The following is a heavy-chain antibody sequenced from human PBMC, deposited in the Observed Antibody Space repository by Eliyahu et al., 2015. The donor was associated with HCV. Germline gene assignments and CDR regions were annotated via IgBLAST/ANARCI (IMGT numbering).Heavy chain of an antibody. D-gene: IGHD1-26*01. J-gene: IGHJ4*02. CDR3: ARLDGGSYYGDY. CDR2: IYHSGST. V-gene: IGHV4-38-2*01. Sequence: QVQLQESGPGLVKPSETLSLTCAVSGYSVSDNYYWGWIRQPPGKGLEWIGTIYHSGSTYYNPSLKSRVTISMDTSRNEFSLKLNSVTAADTAVYYCARLDGGSYYGDYWGQGTLVTVSS. CDR1: GYSVSDNYY.